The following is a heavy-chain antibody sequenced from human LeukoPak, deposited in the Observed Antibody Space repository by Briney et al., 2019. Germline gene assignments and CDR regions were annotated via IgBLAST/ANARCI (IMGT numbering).Heavy chain of an antibody. J-gene: IGHJ4*02. CDR2: INHSGST. CDR3: ARGSPVVATWYDY. CDR1: GGSFSGYY. D-gene: IGHD2-15*01. V-gene: IGHV4-34*01. Sequence: PSETLSLTCAVYGGSFSGYYWSWIRQPPGKGLEWIGEINHSGSTNYNPSLKSRVTMSVDTSKNQFSLKLTSVTVADTAVYYCARGSPVVATWYDYWGQGTLVTVSS.